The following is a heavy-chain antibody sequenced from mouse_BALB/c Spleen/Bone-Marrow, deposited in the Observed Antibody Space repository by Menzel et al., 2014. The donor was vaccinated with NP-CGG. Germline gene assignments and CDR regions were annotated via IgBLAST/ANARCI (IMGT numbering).Heavy chain of an antibody. V-gene: IGHV5-17*02. J-gene: IGHJ2*01. D-gene: IGHD1-1*01. CDR3: ARSGSSSGYFDY. CDR2: ISSGSSTI. Sequence: EVQLVESGGGLVQPGGSRKLSCAASGFTFSSFGMHWARQAPEKGLEWVAYISSGSSTIYYADTVMGRFTISRDNPKNTLFLQMTSLRSEDTAMYYCARSGSSSGYFDYWGQGTTLTVSS. CDR1: GFTFSSFG.